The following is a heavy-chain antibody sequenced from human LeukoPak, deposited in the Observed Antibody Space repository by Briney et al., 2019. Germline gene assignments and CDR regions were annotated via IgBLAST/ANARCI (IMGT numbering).Heavy chain of an antibody. Sequence: SETLSLTCTVSGYSISSGYYWGWIRQPPGKGLEWIGSIYHSGSTYYNPSLKSRVTISVGTSKNQFSLKLSSVTAADTAVYYCARERANRLDYWGQGTLVTVSS. CDR1: GYSISSGYY. J-gene: IGHJ4*02. CDR3: ARERANRLDY. D-gene: IGHD1-14*01. V-gene: IGHV4-38-2*02. CDR2: IYHSGST.